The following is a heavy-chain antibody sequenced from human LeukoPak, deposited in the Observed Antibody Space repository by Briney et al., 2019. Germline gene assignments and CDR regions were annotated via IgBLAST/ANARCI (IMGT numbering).Heavy chain of an antibody. Sequence: GGSLRLSCAASGFTFSSYEMNWVRQAPGKGLEWVSYISGSGSTIYYADSVKGRFTISRDNAKNSLYLQMNSLRAEDTAVYYCVGAIEMATITWGQGTLVTVSS. D-gene: IGHD5-24*01. J-gene: IGHJ5*02. CDR2: ISGSGSTI. V-gene: IGHV3-48*03. CDR3: VGAIEMATIT. CDR1: GFTFSSYE.